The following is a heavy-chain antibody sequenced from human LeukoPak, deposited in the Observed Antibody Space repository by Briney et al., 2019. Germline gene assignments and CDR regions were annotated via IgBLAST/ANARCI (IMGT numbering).Heavy chain of an antibody. CDR2: IDPSDSYT. D-gene: IGHD3-10*01. CDR1: GYSFTNYW. Sequence: GESLKISCKGSGYSFTNYWITWVRQMPGKGLEWMGRIDPSDSYTNYSPSFQGHVTISTDKSTSTAYLQWSSLKASNTAMYYCARQRDSYYNDYWGQGTLVTVSS. V-gene: IGHV5-10-1*01. J-gene: IGHJ4*02. CDR3: ARQRDSYYNDY.